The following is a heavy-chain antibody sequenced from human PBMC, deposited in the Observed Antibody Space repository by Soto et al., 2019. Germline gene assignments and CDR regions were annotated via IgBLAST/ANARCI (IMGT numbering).Heavy chain of an antibody. CDR1: GGSIRHNSYY. J-gene: IGHJ4*02. V-gene: IGHV4-39*01. D-gene: IGHD1-26*01. CDR3: ARLWEGKSPPDY. Sequence: QLQLQESGPGLVKPSETLSLTCTVSGGSIRHNSYYWGWIRQPPGKGLEWIGSINYSGSTYYNPSLNRRVTLAVDTSKNPLHRKLSSVTAADTAVYYCARLWEGKSPPDYWGQGTLVTVSS. CDR2: INYSGST.